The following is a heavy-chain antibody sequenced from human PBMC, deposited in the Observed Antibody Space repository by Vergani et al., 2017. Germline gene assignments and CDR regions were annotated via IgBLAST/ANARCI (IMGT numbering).Heavy chain of an antibody. V-gene: IGHV3-23*04. CDR3: AKGPGLRLYYYYMDV. CDR2: ISGSGGST. CDR1: GFTFSSYA. D-gene: IGHD4-17*01. Sequence: EVQLVESGGGLVQPGGSLRLSCAASGFTFSSYAMSWVRQAPGKGLEWVSAISGSGGSTYYADSVKGRFTISRDNSKNTLYLQMNRLSAEDTAVYYCAKGPGLRLYYYYMDVWGKGTTVTVSS. J-gene: IGHJ6*03.